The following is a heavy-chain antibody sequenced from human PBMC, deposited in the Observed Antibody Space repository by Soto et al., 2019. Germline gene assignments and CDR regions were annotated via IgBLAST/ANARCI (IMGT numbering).Heavy chain of an antibody. CDR2: VIPMSGSS. Sequence: QVQLVQSGAEVKKPGSSVKVSCKASGGTFSTYVISWVRQAPGQGLEWMGRVIPMSGSSNYAQKFPGRVTITADKDTSIAYMEVRSLRSEDTAVYYWARSRPRSGPPFYYYGLDVWGQGTTVIVSS. D-gene: IGHD1-26*01. CDR3: ARSRPRSGPPFYYYGLDV. J-gene: IGHJ6*02. V-gene: IGHV1-69*06. CDR1: GGTFSTYV.